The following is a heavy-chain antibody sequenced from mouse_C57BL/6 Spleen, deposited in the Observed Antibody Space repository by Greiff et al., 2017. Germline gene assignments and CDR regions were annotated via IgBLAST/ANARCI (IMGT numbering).Heavy chain of an antibody. CDR1: GFTFSSYT. CDR2: ISGGGGNT. CDR3: ARLEYYSSSYNYFDY. Sequence: EVMLVESGGGLVKPGGSLKLSCAASGFTFSSYTMSWVRQTPEKRLEWVATISGGGGNTYYPDSVKGRLTIARDNAKNTLYLQMSKLRSEDTALYYCARLEYYSSSYNYFDYWGQGTTLTVSS. D-gene: IGHD1-1*01. J-gene: IGHJ2*01. V-gene: IGHV5-9*01.